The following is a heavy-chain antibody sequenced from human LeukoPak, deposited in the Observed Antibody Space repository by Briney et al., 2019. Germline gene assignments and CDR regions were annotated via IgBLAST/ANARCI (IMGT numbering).Heavy chain of an antibody. J-gene: IGHJ6*03. V-gene: IGHV1-46*03. D-gene: IGHD3-3*01. Sequence: EASVKVSCKASGYTFTSYYMHWVRQAPGQGLEWMGIINPSGGSTSYAQKFQGRVTMTRDTSTSTVYMELSSLRSEDTAVYYCARGYYDFWSGYLGYYYHYMDVWGKGATVTVSS. CDR2: INPSGGST. CDR3: ARGYYDFWSGYLGYYYHYMDV. CDR1: GYTFTSYY.